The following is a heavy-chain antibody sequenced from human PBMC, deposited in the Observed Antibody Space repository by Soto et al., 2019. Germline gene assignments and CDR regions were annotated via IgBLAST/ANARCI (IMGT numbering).Heavy chain of an antibody. CDR2: IMPIFGTA. CDR1: GGTFSSYA. CDR3: ARAAGATGVDY. J-gene: IGHJ4*02. D-gene: IGHD1-26*01. Sequence: PSVKVSCKASGGTFSSYAISWVRQAPGQGLEWMGGIMPIFGTAYYAQKFQGRVTITADESTSTAYMELSSLRSEDTAVYYCARAAGATGVDYWGQGTLVTVSS. V-gene: IGHV1-69*13.